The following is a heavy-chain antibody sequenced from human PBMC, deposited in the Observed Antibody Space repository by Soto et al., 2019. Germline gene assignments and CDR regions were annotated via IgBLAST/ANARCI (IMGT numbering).Heavy chain of an antibody. J-gene: IGHJ6*02. D-gene: IGHD2-2*01. Sequence: SETLSLTCSVSGYSVSSSDYYWAWIRQPPGKGLEWIGSMLYSGLTYYNPSLKSRVTISVDTSKNQFSLKLSSVTAADAAVYYCARGRIEYCSSTSCYLYYYYGMDVWGQGTTVTV. CDR2: MLYSGLT. CDR1: GYSVSSSDYY. CDR3: ARGRIEYCSSTSCYLYYYYGMDV. V-gene: IGHV4-39*07.